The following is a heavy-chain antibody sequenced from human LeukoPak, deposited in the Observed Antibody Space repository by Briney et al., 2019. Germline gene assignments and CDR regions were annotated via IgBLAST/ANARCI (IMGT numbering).Heavy chain of an antibody. CDR1: GFTFSKYW. J-gene: IGHJ6*03. V-gene: IGHV3-7*01. Sequence: PGGSLRLSCAASGFTFSKYWMSWVRQAPGKGLEWVANIKQDGSERYHVDSVKGRFTISRDNAKNSLYLQMNSLRAEDTAVYYCGKSMDVWGKGTTVTVSS. CDR3: GKSMDV. CDR2: IKQDGSER.